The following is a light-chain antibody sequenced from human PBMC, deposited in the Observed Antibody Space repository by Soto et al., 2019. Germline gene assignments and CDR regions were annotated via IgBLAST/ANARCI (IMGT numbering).Light chain of an antibody. CDR1: SSDVGGYNY. J-gene: IGLJ2*01. CDR2: EVS. CDR3: SSYAGSNKRV. Sequence: QSALTQPPSASGSPGRSVTISCTGTSSDVGGYNYVSWYQQHPGKAPKLMIYEVSKRPSGVPDRFSGSKSGNTASLTVSGLQAEDEADYYCSSYAGSNKRVFGGGTKLTVL. V-gene: IGLV2-8*01.